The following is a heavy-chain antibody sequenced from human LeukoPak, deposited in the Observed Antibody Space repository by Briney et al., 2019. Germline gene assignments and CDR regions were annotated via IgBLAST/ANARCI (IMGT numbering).Heavy chain of an antibody. V-gene: IGHV4-39*07. CDR3: ARGSITMVRGVTTDAFDI. CDR1: GGSISSSSYY. CDR2: IYYSGST. D-gene: IGHD3-10*01. Sequence: SETLSLTCTVSGGSISSSSYYWGWIRQPPGKGLEWIGSIYYSGSTYYNPSLKSRVTISVDTSKNQFSLKLSSVTAADTAVYYCARGSITMVRGVTTDAFDIWGQGTMVTVSS. J-gene: IGHJ3*02.